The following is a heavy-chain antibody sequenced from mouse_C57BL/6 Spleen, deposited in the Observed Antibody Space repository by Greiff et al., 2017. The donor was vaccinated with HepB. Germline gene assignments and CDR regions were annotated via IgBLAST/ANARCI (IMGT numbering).Heavy chain of an antibody. CDR1: GYTFTSYW. V-gene: IGHV1-52*01. CDR2: IDPSDSET. CDR3: ARWGYYGHFDY. D-gene: IGHD1-1*01. J-gene: IGHJ2*01. Sequence: VQLQQPGAELVRPGSSVKLSCKASGYTFTSYWMHWVKQRPIQGLEWIGNIDPSDSETHYNQKFKDKATLTVDKSSSTAYMQLSSLTSEDSAVYYCARWGYYGHFDYWGQGTTRTVSS.